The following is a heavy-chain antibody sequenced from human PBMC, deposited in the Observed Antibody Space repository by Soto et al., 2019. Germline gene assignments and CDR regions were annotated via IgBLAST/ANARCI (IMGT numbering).Heavy chain of an antibody. CDR1: GGSISSYY. CDR2: IYYSGST. V-gene: IGHV4-59*01. Sequence: SETLSLTCTVSGGSISSYYWSWIRQPPGKGLEWIGYIYYSGSTNYNPALKSRVTISVDTSKNQFSLKLSSVTAADTAVYYWARTPAVSIFGVVMPFDPWGQGTLVTSPQ. D-gene: IGHD3-3*01. J-gene: IGHJ5*02. CDR3: ARTPAVSIFGVVMPFDP.